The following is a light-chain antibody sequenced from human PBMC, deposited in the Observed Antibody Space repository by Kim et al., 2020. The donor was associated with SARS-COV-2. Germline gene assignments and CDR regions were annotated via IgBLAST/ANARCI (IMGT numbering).Light chain of an antibody. CDR1: QSINKD. Sequence: DIQMTQSPPSLSASVGDRVTITCRASQSINKDLNWYQQKPGKAPKLLIYTASSLQSGVPSRFSGSGSGTDFTLTISSLQPEDFATYYCQQSYSTPTFGHWTRLEIK. CDR2: TAS. CDR3: QQSYSTPT. J-gene: IGKJ5*01. V-gene: IGKV1-39*01.